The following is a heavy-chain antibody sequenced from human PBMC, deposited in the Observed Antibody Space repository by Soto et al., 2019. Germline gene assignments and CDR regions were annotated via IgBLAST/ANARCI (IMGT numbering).Heavy chain of an antibody. Sequence: GESLKISCKGSGYSFTSYWIGWVRQMPVKGLEWMGIIYPGDSDTRYSPSFQGQVTISADKSISTAYLQWSSLKASDTAMYYCARELYGSGSSFYYYGMDVWGQGTTVTVSS. CDR2: IYPGDSDT. CDR3: ARELYGSGSSFYYYGMDV. V-gene: IGHV5-51*01. CDR1: GYSFTSYW. J-gene: IGHJ6*02. D-gene: IGHD3-10*01.